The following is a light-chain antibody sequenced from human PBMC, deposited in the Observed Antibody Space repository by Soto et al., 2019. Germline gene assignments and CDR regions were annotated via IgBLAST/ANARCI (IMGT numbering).Light chain of an antibody. J-gene: IGKJ1*01. CDR3: QQYQNSPRT. Sequence: ETVLTQSPGTLSLSPGERATVSCRASQSFGGSSLAWYQQRPGQAPRLPIYDTSKRATGIPDRFSGSGSGTDFTLTISRLEPEDFAVYYCQQYQNSPRTFGQGTKVDI. CDR1: QSFGGSS. CDR2: DTS. V-gene: IGKV3-20*01.